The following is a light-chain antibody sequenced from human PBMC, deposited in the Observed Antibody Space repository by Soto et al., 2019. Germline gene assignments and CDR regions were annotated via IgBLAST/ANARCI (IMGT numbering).Light chain of an antibody. V-gene: IGKV3-20*01. CDR1: QSVSSSY. CDR2: GAS. Sequence: EIVLTQSPGTLSLSPGERATLSCRASQSVSSSYLAWYQQKPGQAPRLLIYGASGRATGIPDRFSGSGSGTDFNLTISRLEPEDFAVYYCQQYGSSPFTFGPGTKVDIK. CDR3: QQYGSSPFT. J-gene: IGKJ3*01.